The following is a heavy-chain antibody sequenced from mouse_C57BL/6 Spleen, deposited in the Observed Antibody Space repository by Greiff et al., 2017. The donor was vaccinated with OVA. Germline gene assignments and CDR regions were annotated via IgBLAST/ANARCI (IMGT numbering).Heavy chain of an antibody. Sequence: LVESGPELVKPGASVKISCKASGYAFSSSWMNWVKQRPGKGLEWIGRIYPGDGDTNYNGKFKGKATLTADKSSSTAYMQLSSLTSEDSAVYFCHGSSYPSYWYFDVWGTGTTVTVSS. CDR2: IYPGDGDT. J-gene: IGHJ1*03. V-gene: IGHV1-82*01. CDR1: GYAFSSSW. CDR3: HGSSYPSYWYFDV. D-gene: IGHD1-1*01.